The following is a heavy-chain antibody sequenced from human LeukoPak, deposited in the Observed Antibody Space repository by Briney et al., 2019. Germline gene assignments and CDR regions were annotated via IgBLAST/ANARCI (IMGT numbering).Heavy chain of an antibody. J-gene: IGHJ4*02. CDR3: ARGRSGYDYSGFDY. CDR2: IKQDGSEK. Sequence: GGSLRLSCAASGFTFSSYWMSWVRQAPGKGLEWVANIKQDGSEKYYVDSVKGRFTISRDNAKNSLYLQMNSLRAEDTAVYYCARGRSGYDYSGFDYWGQGTLVTVSS. D-gene: IGHD5-12*01. V-gene: IGHV3-7*03. CDR1: GFTFSSYW.